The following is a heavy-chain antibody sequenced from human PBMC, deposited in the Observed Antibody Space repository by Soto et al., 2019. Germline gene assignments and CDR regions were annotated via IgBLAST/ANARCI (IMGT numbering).Heavy chain of an antibody. CDR3: AKDRDGAAGGPTKFYGMDV. CDR2: ISGSGDST. CDR1: GFTFSSYA. J-gene: IGHJ6*02. D-gene: IGHD6-13*01. Sequence: EVQLLESGGGLVQPGGSLRLSCAASGFTFSSYAMSWVRQAPGKGLEWVSVISGSGDSTYYADSVRGRFTISRDNSKNMLYLQMNSLRAEATAVYYCAKDRDGAAGGPTKFYGMDVLGQGTMVTVSS. V-gene: IGHV3-23*01.